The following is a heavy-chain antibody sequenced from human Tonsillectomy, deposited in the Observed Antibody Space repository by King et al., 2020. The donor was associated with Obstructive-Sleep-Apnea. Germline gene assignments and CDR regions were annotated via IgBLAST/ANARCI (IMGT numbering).Heavy chain of an antibody. J-gene: IGHJ4*02. Sequence: VQLVQSGAEVKKPGASVKVSCKASGYTFTTYTMHCVHQAPGQRLEWMGWINAGNGNTKYSQNFQGRVTITRDTSASIVYMEMSSLRSEDTSVYYCAGGGYDCEYWGQGTLVTVSS. CDR1: GYTFTTYT. D-gene: IGHD5-12*01. V-gene: IGHV1-3*01. CDR2: INAGNGNT. CDR3: AGGGYDCEY.